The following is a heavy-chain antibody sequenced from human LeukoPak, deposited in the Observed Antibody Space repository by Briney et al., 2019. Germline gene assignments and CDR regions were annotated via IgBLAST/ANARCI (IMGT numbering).Heavy chain of an antibody. J-gene: IGHJ4*02. Sequence: PGGSLRLSCAASGFTVSSHYMSWVRQAPGKGPEWVSVIYSGGSTYFADFVKDRFTISRDNSKNTLYLQMNSLRAEDTAVYYCAREGDEGYLFDYWGQGTLVTVSS. CDR1: GFTVSSHY. CDR2: IYSGGST. D-gene: IGHD5-24*01. CDR3: AREGDEGYLFDY. V-gene: IGHV3-66*01.